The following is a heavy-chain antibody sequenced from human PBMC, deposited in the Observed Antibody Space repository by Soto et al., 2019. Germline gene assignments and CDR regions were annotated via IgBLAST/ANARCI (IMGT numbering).Heavy chain of an antibody. J-gene: IGHJ4*02. CDR2: IIPIFGTA. D-gene: IGHD5-12*01. Sequence: QVQLVQSGAEVKKPGSSVKVSKASGGTFSSYAISWVRQAPGQGLEWMGGIIPIFGTANYAQKFQGRVTITADESTSTAYMELSSLRSEDTAVYYCARDGRGGYSGYRPFDYWGQGTLVTVSS. CDR1: GGTFSSYA. V-gene: IGHV1-69*01. CDR3: ARDGRGGYSGYRPFDY.